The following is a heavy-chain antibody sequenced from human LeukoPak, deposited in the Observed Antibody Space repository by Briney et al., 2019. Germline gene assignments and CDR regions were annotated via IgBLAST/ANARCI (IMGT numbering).Heavy chain of an antibody. D-gene: IGHD3-9*01. CDR3: AKDPTYYDILTGYYTDDAFDI. CDR2: IRYDGSNK. J-gene: IGHJ3*02. Sequence: GGSLRLSCAASGFTFSSYGMHWVRQALGKGLEWVAFIRYDGSNKYYADSVKGRFTISRDNSKNTLYLQMNSLRAEDTAVYYCAKDPTYYDILTGYYTDDAFDIWGQGTMVTVSS. V-gene: IGHV3-30*02. CDR1: GFTFSSYG.